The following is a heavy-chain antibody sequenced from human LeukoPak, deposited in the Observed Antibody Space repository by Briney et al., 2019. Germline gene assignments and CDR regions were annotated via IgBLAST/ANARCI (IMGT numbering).Heavy chain of an antibody. V-gene: IGHV4-59*08. J-gene: IGHJ4*02. Sequence: SETLSLTCTVSGGSISSYYWSWIRQPPGKGLEWIGYIYYCGSTNYNPSLKSRVTISVDTSKNQFSLKLSSVTAADTAVYYCASSLRFLEWLPPDYWGQGTLVTVSS. D-gene: IGHD3-3*01. CDR1: GGSISSYY. CDR2: IYYCGST. CDR3: ASSLRFLEWLPPDY.